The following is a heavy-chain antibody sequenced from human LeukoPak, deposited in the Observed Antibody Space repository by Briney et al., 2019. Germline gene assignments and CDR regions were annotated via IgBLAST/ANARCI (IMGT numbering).Heavy chain of an antibody. CDR2: IYYSGST. CDR1: GGSISSSSYY. CDR3: ARVRFVRRQQQLTGGDY. V-gene: IGHV4-39*07. D-gene: IGHD6-13*01. J-gene: IGHJ4*02. Sequence: PSETLSLTCTVSGGSISSSSYYWGWIRQPPGKGLEWIGSIYYSGSTYYNPSLKSRVTISVDTSKNQFSLKLSPVTAADTAVYYCARVRFVRRQQQLTGGDYWGQGTLVTVSS.